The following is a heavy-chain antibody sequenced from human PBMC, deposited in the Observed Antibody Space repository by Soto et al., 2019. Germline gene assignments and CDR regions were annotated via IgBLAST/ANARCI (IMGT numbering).Heavy chain of an antibody. CDR3: AREEPTDDILTGYYGY. CDR1: GGSISSYY. Sequence: SETLSLTCTVSGGSISSYYWSWIRQPPGKGLEWIGYIYYSGSTNYNPSLKSRVTISVDTSKNQFSLKLSAVTAADTAVYYCAREEPTDDILTGYYGYWGQGTLVTVSS. CDR2: IYYSGST. V-gene: IGHV4-59*01. D-gene: IGHD3-9*01. J-gene: IGHJ4*02.